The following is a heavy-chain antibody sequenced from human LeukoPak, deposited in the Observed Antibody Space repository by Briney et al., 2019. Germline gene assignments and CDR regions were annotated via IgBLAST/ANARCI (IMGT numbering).Heavy chain of an antibody. Sequence: GGSLRLSCAASGFSHAWMSWVRQTPGKGLEWVSYISSSGSTIYYADSVKGRFTISRDNAKNSLYLQMNSLRAEDTAVYYCARQVGSISGSYVSYYFDYWGQGTLVTVSS. CDR2: ISSSGSTI. CDR3: ARQVGSISGSYVSYYFDY. V-gene: IGHV3-11*01. D-gene: IGHD1-26*01. J-gene: IGHJ4*02. CDR1: GFSHAW.